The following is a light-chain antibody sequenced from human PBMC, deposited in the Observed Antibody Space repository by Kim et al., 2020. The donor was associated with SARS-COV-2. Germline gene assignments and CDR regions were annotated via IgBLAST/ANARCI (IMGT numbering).Light chain of an antibody. Sequence: VSPGERATLSGRASQSVSSNLAWYQQKPGQAPRLLIYGASTRATGIPARFSDSGSGTEFTLTISSLQSEDFAVYYCQQYNSWPWTFGQGTKVDIK. CDR3: QQYNSWPWT. V-gene: IGKV3-15*01. CDR2: GAS. CDR1: QSVSSN. J-gene: IGKJ1*01.